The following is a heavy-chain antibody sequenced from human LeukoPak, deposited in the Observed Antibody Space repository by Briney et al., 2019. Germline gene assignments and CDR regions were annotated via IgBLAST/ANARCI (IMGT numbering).Heavy chain of an antibody. CDR1: GFTFSNYV. CDR2: ISGSGDST. V-gene: IGHV3-23*01. D-gene: IGHD3-9*01. J-gene: IGHJ4*02. Sequence: PGGSLRLSCAASGFTFSNYVMSWVRQAPGMGLEWVSGISGSGDSTYYADSVKGRFTISRDNSKNTLYLQMNSLRGEDTAVYYCAKGQILTGYAPPFYFDYWGQGTLVTVSS. CDR3: AKGQILTGYAPPFYFDY.